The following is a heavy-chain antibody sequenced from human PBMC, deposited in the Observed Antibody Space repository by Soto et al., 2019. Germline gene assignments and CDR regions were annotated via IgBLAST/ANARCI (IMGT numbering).Heavy chain of an antibody. V-gene: IGHV4-30-2*01. CDR1: GGSITSDGYS. Sequence: PSETLSLTCTVSGGSITSDGYSWSWVRQPPGKGLEWISYIYQSGSAYYNPSLKGRVTTSVDKSKNQFSLKLNSLTAADTAVYYCARDSDTAAGFGMVVWGEGTAGTVSS. D-gene: IGHD5-18*01. CDR3: ARDSDTAAGFGMVV. CDR2: IYQSGSA. J-gene: IGHJ6*02.